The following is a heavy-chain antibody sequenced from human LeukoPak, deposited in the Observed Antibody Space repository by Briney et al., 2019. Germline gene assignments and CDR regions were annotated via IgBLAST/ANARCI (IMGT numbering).Heavy chain of an antibody. CDR1: GFTFNTYG. CDR3: AKESTVTPGNVNWFDS. D-gene: IGHD4-17*01. V-gene: IGHV3-23*01. Sequence: GGTLRLSCAASGFTFNTYGMSWVRQAPGKGLEWVSGISGSGGATYYADSVKGRFTISRDDPHNTLYLQMNSLRAEDTAVYYCAKESTVTPGNVNWFDSWGQGTLVTVSS. J-gene: IGHJ5*01. CDR2: ISGSGGAT.